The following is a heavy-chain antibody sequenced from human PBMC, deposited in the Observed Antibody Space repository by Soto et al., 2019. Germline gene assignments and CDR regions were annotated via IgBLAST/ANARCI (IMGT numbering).Heavy chain of an antibody. CDR1: GFTFSSYA. J-gene: IGHJ4*02. D-gene: IGHD3-16*01. CDR2: ISYDGNNK. CDR3: AKDGAD. V-gene: IGHV3-30-3*01. Sequence: QVQLMESGGGVVQPGRSLRLSCAASGFTFSSYAMHWVRQAPGKGLEWVAVISYDGNNKYYADSVKGRFTISRDNSKNTLYLQRNSLRAEDTAVYYCAKDGADWGQGTLVTVSS.